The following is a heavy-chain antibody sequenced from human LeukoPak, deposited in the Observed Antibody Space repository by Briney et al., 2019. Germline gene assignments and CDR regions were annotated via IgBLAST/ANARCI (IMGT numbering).Heavy chain of an antibody. CDR2: FFYSGST. Sequence: SETLSLTCTVSGGSISSSTYYWGWIRQPPGKGLEWIGSFFYSGSTNYNPSLKSRVTISVDTSKNQFSLELSSVTAADTAVYYCARDYGDYEDYYYGMDVWGQGTTVTVSS. D-gene: IGHD4-17*01. CDR1: GGSISSSTYY. V-gene: IGHV4-39*07. J-gene: IGHJ6*02. CDR3: ARDYGDYEDYYYGMDV.